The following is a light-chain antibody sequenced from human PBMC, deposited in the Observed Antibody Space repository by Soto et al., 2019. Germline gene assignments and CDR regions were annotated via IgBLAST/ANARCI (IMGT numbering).Light chain of an antibody. J-gene: IGLJ1*01. CDR1: SSDVGSYNL. CDR2: EVS. CDR3: CSYAGSSTSYV. V-gene: IGLV2-23*02. Sequence: QPALTQPASVSGSPGQSITISCTGTSSDVGSYNLVSWYQQHPGKAPKLMIYEVSKRPSGVSNRFSGSKSGNTASLTISGLQAEDEADYYCCSYAGSSTSYVFGTGTKVTVL.